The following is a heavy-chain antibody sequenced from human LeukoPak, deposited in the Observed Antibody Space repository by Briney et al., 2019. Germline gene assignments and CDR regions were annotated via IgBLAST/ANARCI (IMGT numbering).Heavy chain of an antibody. CDR3: ARDPSITIFGVAPDY. V-gene: IGHV3-21*01. D-gene: IGHD3-3*01. CDR1: GFTFSSYS. J-gene: IGHJ4*02. CDR2: ISSSSSSYT. Sequence: GGSLRLSCAASGFTFSSYSMNWVRQAPGKGLEWVSSISSSSSSYTYYADSVKGRFTISRDNAKNSLYLQMNSLRAEDTAVYYCARDPSITIFGVAPDYWGQGTLVTVSS.